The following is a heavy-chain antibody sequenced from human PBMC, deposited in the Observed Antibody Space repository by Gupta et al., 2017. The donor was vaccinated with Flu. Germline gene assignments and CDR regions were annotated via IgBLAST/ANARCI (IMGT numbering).Heavy chain of an antibody. D-gene: IGHD3-16*02. J-gene: IGHJ6*02. CDR3: ARSAIEVNVQSYRSGFRDYYALAV. CDR1: GFTFTNYW. CDR2: MNSASDGTQ. Sequence: EESLVESGGALVPPGGSLRLSCVASGFTFTNYWMHWARQVPGKGLEWLARMNSASDGTQTYADLVKGRFTISRDNAKSMLFLEMNSLRAEDTAVYYCARSAIEVNVQSYRSGFRDYYALAVWGQGTTVTVSS. V-gene: IGHV3-74*03.